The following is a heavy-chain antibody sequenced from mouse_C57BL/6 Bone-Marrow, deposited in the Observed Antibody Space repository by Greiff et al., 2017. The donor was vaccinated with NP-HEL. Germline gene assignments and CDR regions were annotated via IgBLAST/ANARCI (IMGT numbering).Heavy chain of an antibody. Sequence: VQLQQSGAELVMPGASVKLSCKASGYTFTSYWMHWVKQRPGQGLEWIGEIDPSDSYTNYNQKFKGKSTLTVDKSSSTAYMQLSSLTSEDSAGYYCARRRDGSRYFDVWGTGTTVTVSS. J-gene: IGHJ1*03. D-gene: IGHD1-1*01. V-gene: IGHV1-69*01. CDR3: ARRRDGSRYFDV. CDR2: IDPSDSYT. CDR1: GYTFTSYW.